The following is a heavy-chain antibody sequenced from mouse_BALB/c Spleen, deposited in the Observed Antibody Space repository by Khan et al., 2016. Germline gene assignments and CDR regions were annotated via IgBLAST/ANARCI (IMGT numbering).Heavy chain of an antibody. J-gene: IGHJ2*01. V-gene: IGHV6-6*02. CDR1: GFSFSNHW. CDR2: IRLKSNNYTT. CDR3: TRQDGYYGCFDY. D-gene: IGHD2-3*01. Sequence: EVQLQESGGGLVQPGGSMKLSCVASGFSFSNHWMNWVRQSPEKGREWGAEIRLKSNNYTTHYAESVRGRFTISRDDSKSSVYLQMNNLRAEDTGIYVCTRQDGYYGCFDYWGQGTTLAVSS.